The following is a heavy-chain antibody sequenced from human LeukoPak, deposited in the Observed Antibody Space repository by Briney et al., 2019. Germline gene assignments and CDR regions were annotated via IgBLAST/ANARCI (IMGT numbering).Heavy chain of an antibody. CDR1: GFTFSSYW. V-gene: IGHV3-74*01. CDR2: INSDGSGT. D-gene: IGHD4-23*01. Sequence: GGSLRLSCAASGFTFSSYWMHWVRQAPGKGLVWVSRINSDGSGTSYANSVKGRFTTSWDNAKNTLYLQMNSLRAEDTAVYYCARTYSGNSGLDYWGQGTLLTVSS. CDR3: ARTYSGNSGLDY. J-gene: IGHJ4*02.